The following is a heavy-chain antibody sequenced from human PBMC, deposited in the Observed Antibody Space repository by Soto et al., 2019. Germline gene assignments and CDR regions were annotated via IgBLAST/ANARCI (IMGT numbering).Heavy chain of an antibody. J-gene: IGHJ3*02. CDR1: GGSFSGYY. CDR2: INHSGST. V-gene: IGHV4-34*01. Sequence: PSETLSLTCAVYGGSFSGYYWSWIRQPPGKGLEWIGEINHSGSTNYNPSLKSRVTISVDTSKNQFSLKLSSVTAADTAVYYCARVRFHFEDAFDIWGQGTMVTVS. D-gene: IGHD3-16*01. CDR3: ARVRFHFEDAFDI.